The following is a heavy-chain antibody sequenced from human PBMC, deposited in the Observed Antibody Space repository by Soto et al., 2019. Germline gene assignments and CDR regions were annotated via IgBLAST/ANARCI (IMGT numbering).Heavy chain of an antibody. D-gene: IGHD3-22*01. CDR3: AKQFLDGHKSSGYSLLGMDV. CDR1: RFNFSSYA. CDR2: ICGRGGIT. V-gene: IGHV3-23*01. Sequence: ALSLRLSCPSSRFNFSSYARSFGRHPPAKGLEWVSRICGRGGITYYADSVKCRFTISRDTSKTPLYRQMNSLRAESTAVYYCAKQFLDGHKSSGYSLLGMDVWGEGTTVTSPQ. J-gene: IGHJ6*04.